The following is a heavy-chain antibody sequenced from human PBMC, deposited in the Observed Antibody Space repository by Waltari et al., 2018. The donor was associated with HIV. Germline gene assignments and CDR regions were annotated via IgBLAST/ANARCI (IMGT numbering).Heavy chain of an antibody. V-gene: IGHV1-8*02. J-gene: IGHJ6*02. CDR3: ARNSSAKGNRYFYYGLDV. CDR2: MNPNSGNT. D-gene: IGHD3-22*01. Sequence: QVYLVQSGPEVKRPGPSVKISCKAYGYTLLTFDVNWVRQAAGQGPEWLGWMNPNSGNTASPYIFEERVTMTTDVSTATAYMEMSGLTPEDTAIYYCARNSSAKGNRYFYYGLDVWGQGTPVTV. CDR1: GYTLLTFD.